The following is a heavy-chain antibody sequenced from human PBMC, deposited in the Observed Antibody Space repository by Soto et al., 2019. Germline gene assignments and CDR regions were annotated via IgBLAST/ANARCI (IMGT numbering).Heavy chain of an antibody. CDR1: GGTFRRYT. D-gene: IGHD1-26*01. J-gene: IGHJ4*02. Sequence: QVQLVQSGAEVKKPGSSVKVSCKASGGTFRRYTISWVRQAPGQGIEWMGRIIPILGIANYAQKFQGRVTITADKATSTSYMELSSLRSEDTAVYYCARDYSGSYYFDYWGQGTLFTVSS. V-gene: IGHV1-69*08. CDR3: ARDYSGSYYFDY. CDR2: IIPILGIA.